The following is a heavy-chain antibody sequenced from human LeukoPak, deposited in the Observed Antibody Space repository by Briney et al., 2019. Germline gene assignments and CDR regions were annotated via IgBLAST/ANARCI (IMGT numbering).Heavy chain of an antibody. CDR1: GGSISSSSYY. CDR3: AILAGYRVPY. V-gene: IGHV4-39*01. J-gene: IGHJ4*02. CDR2: IYYSGST. Sequence: SETLSLTCTVSGGSISSSSYYWGWIRQPPGKGPEWIGSIYYSGSTYYNPSLKSRVTLSVDTSKNQFSLKVSSVTAADTAVYYCAILAGYRVPYWGQGSLVIVSS. D-gene: IGHD5-24*01.